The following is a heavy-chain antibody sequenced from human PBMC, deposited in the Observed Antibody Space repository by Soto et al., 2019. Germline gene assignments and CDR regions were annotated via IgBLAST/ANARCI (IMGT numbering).Heavy chain of an antibody. V-gene: IGHV4-59*02. CDR1: DGSVTGYC. Sequence: QVQLQESGPGLVKPSETLPLTCSVSDGSVTGYCWSWIRQPPGTGLEWIGCIDYNGRAHYNPSLTRRVTMSLDTSNNHYSLKLSSVTTTDTAVYYCARGPDHSKVGYWGQGTLATGSS. CDR2: IDYNGRA. D-gene: IGHD4-4*01. CDR3: ARGPDHSKVGY. J-gene: IGHJ4*02.